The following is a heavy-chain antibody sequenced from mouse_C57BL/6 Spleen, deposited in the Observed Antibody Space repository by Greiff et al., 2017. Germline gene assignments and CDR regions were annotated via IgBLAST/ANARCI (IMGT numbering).Heavy chain of an antibody. CDR2: ISYDGSN. D-gene: IGHD1-1*01. V-gene: IGHV3-6*01. CDR1: GYSITSGYY. J-gene: IGHJ1*03. CDR3: ARVYYGSSYWYFDV. Sequence: EVKLVESGPGLVKPSQSLSLTCSVTGYSITSGYYWNWIRQFPGNKLEWMGYISYDGSNNYNPSLKNRISITRDTSKNQFFLKLNSVTTEDTATYYCARVYYGSSYWYFDVGGTGTTVTVSS.